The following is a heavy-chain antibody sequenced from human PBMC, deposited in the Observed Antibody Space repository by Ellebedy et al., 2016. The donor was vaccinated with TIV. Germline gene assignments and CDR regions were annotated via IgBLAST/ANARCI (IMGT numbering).Heavy chain of an antibody. CDR1: GFTFSNYW. Sequence: GESLKISXVASGFTFSNYWMHWVRQAPGKGLVWVSHTVGDGRMTNYADSVKGRFTISTDSAKNTLYLQMNSLKADDTAVYYCARELGGQDYWGQGTLDTVSS. J-gene: IGHJ4*02. V-gene: IGHV3-74*01. CDR2: TVGDGRMT. D-gene: IGHD3-16*01. CDR3: ARELGGQDY.